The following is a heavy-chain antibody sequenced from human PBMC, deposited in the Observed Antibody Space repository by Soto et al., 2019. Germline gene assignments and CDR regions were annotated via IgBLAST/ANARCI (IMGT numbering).Heavy chain of an antibody. Sequence: QVQLVQSGAEVKKPGASVKVSCKASGYTFTSYYMHWVRQAPGQGLEWMGIINPSGGSTSYAQKFPGKVTLTRDTATSTGYIGLSSLRSGDTAGDYWGEVGGSYYDSSGYYSFWGQGTLVTVSS. CDR2: INPSGGST. D-gene: IGHD3-22*01. CDR1: GYTFTSYY. CDR3: GEVGGSYYDSSGYYSF. V-gene: IGHV1-46*01. J-gene: IGHJ4*02.